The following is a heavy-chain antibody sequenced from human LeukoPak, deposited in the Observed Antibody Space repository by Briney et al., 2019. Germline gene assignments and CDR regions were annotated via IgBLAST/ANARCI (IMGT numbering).Heavy chain of an antibody. J-gene: IGHJ4*02. CDR1: GGSISSYY. D-gene: IGHD3-9*01. CDR2: IYYSGST. Sequence: SETLSLTCTVSGGSISSYYWSWIRQPPGKGLEWIGYIYYSGSTNYNPSLKSRVTISVDTSKNQFSLKLSSVTAADTAVYYCARADTLTGYYFDYWGQGTLVTVSS. CDR3: ARADTLTGYYFDY. V-gene: IGHV4-59*08.